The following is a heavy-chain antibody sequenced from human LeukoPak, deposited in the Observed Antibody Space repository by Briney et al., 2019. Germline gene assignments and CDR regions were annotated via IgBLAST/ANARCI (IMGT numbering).Heavy chain of an antibody. Sequence: ASVKVSCKASGYTFTGYYLHWVRQAPGQGLEWMGWINPNGGGREYAQKFQGRVNMTRDTAISTAYMELSSLAFDDTAIYYCARVGYFYGSGSQTGGYLDYWGQGTLVTVSS. CDR2: INPNGGGR. D-gene: IGHD3-10*01. J-gene: IGHJ4*02. CDR3: ARVGYFYGSGSQTGGYLDY. CDR1: GYTFTGYY. V-gene: IGHV1-2*02.